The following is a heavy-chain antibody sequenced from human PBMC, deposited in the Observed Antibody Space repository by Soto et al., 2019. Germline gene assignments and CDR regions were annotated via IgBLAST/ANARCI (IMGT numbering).Heavy chain of an antibody. V-gene: IGHV4-4*02. CDR3: ARPIRANVWFDH. D-gene: IGHD3-3*02. Sequence: PXESLSLTCSVAGCSISSCNWWGWVRQPPVKGLEWIGENYHSGSTNYNPSLKSRITISVDKSKNQFSLKLSSVTAADTAVYYCARPIRANVWFDHWGQGTLVTVSS. CDR2: NYHSGST. J-gene: IGHJ5*02. CDR1: GCSISSCNW.